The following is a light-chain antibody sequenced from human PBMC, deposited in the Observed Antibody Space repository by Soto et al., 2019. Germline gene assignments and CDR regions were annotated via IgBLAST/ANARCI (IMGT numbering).Light chain of an antibody. J-gene: IGLJ3*02. CDR1: SSNIGNNY. V-gene: IGLV1-47*01. CDR2: RNN. CDR3: AAWDDSVSGWV. Sequence: QSVLTQPPSASGTPGQRVTISCSGSSSNIGNNYVYWYQQVPGTAPKLLIYRNNQRPSGVPDRFSGSKSGTSVSLAISGLRSEDETDYYCAAWDDSVSGWVFGGGTKLTVL.